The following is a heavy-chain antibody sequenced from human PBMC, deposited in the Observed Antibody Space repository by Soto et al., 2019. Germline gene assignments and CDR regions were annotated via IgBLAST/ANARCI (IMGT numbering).Heavy chain of an antibody. CDR2: ISHSGRT. Sequence: TSETLSLTCAVYGGSFSTYYWSWIRQPPGKGLEWIGEISHSGRTNYSPSLKSRVTISVDTSKNQFSLNLTSVTAADTAVYYCARTPLTGNYGDYFDPWGQGTLVTVSS. J-gene: IGHJ5*02. CDR1: GGSFSTYY. V-gene: IGHV4-34*01. D-gene: IGHD3-9*01. CDR3: ARTPLTGNYGDYFDP.